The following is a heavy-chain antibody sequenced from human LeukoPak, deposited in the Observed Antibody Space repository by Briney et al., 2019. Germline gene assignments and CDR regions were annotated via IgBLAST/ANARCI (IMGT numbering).Heavy chain of an antibody. V-gene: IGHV3-33*01. J-gene: IGHJ4*02. CDR1: GFTFSSYG. D-gene: IGHD1-1*01. Sequence: PGRSLRLSCAASGFTFSSYGMHWVRQAPGKGLEWVAVIWYDGSNKYYADSVKGRFTISRDNSKSTLYLQMNSLRAEDTAVYYCARDLATDNAPEYYFDYWGQGTLVTVSS. CDR3: ARDLATDNAPEYYFDY. CDR2: IWYDGSNK.